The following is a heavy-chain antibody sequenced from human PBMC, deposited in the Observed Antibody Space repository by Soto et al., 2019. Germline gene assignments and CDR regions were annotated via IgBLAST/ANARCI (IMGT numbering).Heavy chain of an antibody. J-gene: IGHJ5*02. CDR1: GYSFTSYW. D-gene: IGHD6-13*01. V-gene: IGHV5-51*01. CDR3: ARLIAAAEGSSWFDP. Sequence: GESLKISCKGSGYSFTSYWIGWVRQMPGKGLEWMGIIYPGDSDTRYSPSFQGQVTISADKSISTAYPQWSSLKASDTAMYYCARLIAAAEGSSWFDPWGQGTLVTVSS. CDR2: IYPGDSDT.